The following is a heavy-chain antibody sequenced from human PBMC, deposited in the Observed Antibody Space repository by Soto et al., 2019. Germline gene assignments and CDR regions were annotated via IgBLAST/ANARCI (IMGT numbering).Heavy chain of an antibody. J-gene: IGHJ3*01. CDR3: SHAYGGTSWPNDAFDV. CDR2: IYWDDDK. Sequence: QITLKESGPTLVKPTQTLTLTCTFSGFSLSADGVGVGWIRQPPGKALEWLALIYWDDDKRYRPSLKSRLTITKDTSKNLVVLTMTNMDPVDTATYYCSHAYGGTSWPNDAFDVWGQGTVVTVSS. V-gene: IGHV2-5*02. D-gene: IGHD2-2*01. CDR1: GFSLSADGVG.